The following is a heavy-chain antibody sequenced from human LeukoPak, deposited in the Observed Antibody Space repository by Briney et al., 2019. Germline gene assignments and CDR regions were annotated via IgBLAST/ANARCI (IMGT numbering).Heavy chain of an antibody. Sequence: PSETLSLTCTVSGYSISSGYYWGWIRQPAGKGLEWIGRIYTSGSTNYNPSLKSRVSMSVDTSKNQFSLRLSSVTAADTAVYYCARDAGTSVGFYYYMDVWGKGTTVTVSS. CDR1: GYSISSGYY. J-gene: IGHJ6*03. CDR3: ARDAGTSVGFYYYMDV. CDR2: IYTSGST. V-gene: IGHV4-4*07. D-gene: IGHD6-13*01.